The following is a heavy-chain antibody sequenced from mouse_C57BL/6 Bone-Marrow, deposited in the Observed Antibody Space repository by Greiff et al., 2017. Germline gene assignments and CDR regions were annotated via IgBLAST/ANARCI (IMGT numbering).Heavy chain of an antibody. D-gene: IGHD4-1*01. V-gene: IGHV14-4*01. Sequence: LVESGAELVRPGASVKLSCTASGFNIKDDYMHWVKQRPEQGLEWIGWIDPENGDTEYASKFQGKATITADTSSNTAYLQLRILTSEDTAVYYCTTNWDGVDYWGQGTTLTVSS. CDR2: IDPENGDT. CDR1: GFNIKDDY. CDR3: TTNWDGVDY. J-gene: IGHJ2*01.